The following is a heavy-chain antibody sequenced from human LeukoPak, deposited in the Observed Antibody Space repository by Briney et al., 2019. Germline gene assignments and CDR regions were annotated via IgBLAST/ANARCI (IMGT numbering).Heavy chain of an antibody. D-gene: IGHD1-26*01. V-gene: IGHV4-59*01. CDR3: ARVDSGSYYSPHDAFDI. CDR1: GGSFSGYY. J-gene: IGHJ3*02. Sequence: PSETLSLTCAVYGGSFSGYYWSWIRQPPGKGLEWIGYIYYSGSTNYNPSLKSRVTISVDTSKNQFSLKLSSVTAADTAVYYCARVDSGSYYSPHDAFDIWGQGTMVTVSS. CDR2: IYYSGST.